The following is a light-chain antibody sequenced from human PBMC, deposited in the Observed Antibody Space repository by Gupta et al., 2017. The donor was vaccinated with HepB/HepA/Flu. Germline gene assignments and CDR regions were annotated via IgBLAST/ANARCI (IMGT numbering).Light chain of an antibody. J-gene: IGKJ1*01. CDR3: QQYVSYRT. Sequence: DLQLTQSPSTLSASVGDRVTITCRASRNINNNLAWYQQKPGKAPKVLIYKASSLESGVPSRFSGSESGTEFTLTISSLQPDDSATYYCQQYVSYRTFGQGTKVEIK. CDR1: RNINNN. V-gene: IGKV1-5*03. CDR2: KAS.